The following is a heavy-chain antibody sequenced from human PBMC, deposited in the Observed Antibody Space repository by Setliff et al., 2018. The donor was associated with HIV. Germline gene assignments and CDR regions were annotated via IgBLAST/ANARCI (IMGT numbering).Heavy chain of an antibody. V-gene: IGHV4-61*09. J-gene: IGHJ3*02. Sequence: SSETLSLTCTASGGSISSGSFYWSWIRQPAGKGLEWIGHIYTSGSTDYNPSLKSRVSISVDTSKNQFSLKLSSVTAADTAVYYCARASTMIVVVIKGFDIWGQGTMGTVS. CDR2: IYTSGST. CDR3: ARASTMIVVVIKGFDI. CDR1: GGSISSGSFY. D-gene: IGHD3-22*01.